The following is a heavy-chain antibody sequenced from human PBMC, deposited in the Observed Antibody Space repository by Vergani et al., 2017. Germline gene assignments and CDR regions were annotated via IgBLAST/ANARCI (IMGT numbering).Heavy chain of an antibody. Sequence: QVQLVQSGAEVKKPGASVKVSCKVSGYTLTELYMLWLRQAPGKGLEWMGGFDPEDGETIYAQKFQDGVTMTEDTSTDTAYMELSSLRSEDTAVYYCATNRQAGALDAFDIWGQGTMVTVSS. V-gene: IGHV1-24*01. CDR3: ATNRQAGALDAFDI. CDR2: FDPEDGET. CDR1: GYTLTELY. D-gene: IGHD6-19*01. J-gene: IGHJ3*02.